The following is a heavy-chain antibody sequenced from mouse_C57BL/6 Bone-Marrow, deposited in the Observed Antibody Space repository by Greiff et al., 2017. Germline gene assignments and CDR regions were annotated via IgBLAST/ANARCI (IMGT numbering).Heavy chain of an antibody. V-gene: IGHV1-64*01. D-gene: IGHD2-1*01. CDR3: ARSRVLLCDY. CDR1: GYTFTSYW. CDR2: IHPNSGST. Sequence: QVQLQQPGAELVKPGASVKLSCKASGYTFTSYWMHWVKQRPGQGLEWIGMIHPNSGSTNYNEKFKSKATLTVDKSSSTAYMQLGSLTSEDSAVYYCARSRVLLCDYWGQGTTLTVSA. J-gene: IGHJ2*01.